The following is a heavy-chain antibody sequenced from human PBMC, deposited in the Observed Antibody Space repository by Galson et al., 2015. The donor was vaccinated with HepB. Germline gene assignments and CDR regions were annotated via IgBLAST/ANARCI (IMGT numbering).Heavy chain of an antibody. CDR2: ISSSGSTI. V-gene: IGHV3-48*03. CDR3: AREGATYYYYGMDV. CDR1: GFTFSNYE. Sequence: SLRLSCAASGFTFSNYEMNWVRQAPGKGLEWVSYISSSGSTIYYADSVKGRFTISRDNAKNSLYLQMNSLRAEDTAVYYCAREGATYYYYGMDVWGQGTTVTVSS. J-gene: IGHJ6*02. D-gene: IGHD1-26*01.